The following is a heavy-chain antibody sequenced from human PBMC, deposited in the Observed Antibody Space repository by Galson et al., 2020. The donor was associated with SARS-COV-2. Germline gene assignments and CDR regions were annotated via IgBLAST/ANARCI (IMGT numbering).Heavy chain of an antibody. J-gene: IGHJ5*02. V-gene: IGHV3-23*01. CDR3: ASRLVAAAGRNWFDP. CDR1: GFTFSSYG. D-gene: IGHD6-13*01. CDR2: ISSGGSST. Sequence: TGGSLRLSCAASGFTFSSYGMSWVRQAPGKGLEWVSAISSGGSSTYYADSVKGRFTISRDNSKNTLYLQMNSLRAEDTAVYYCASRLVAAAGRNWFDPWGQGTLVTGSS.